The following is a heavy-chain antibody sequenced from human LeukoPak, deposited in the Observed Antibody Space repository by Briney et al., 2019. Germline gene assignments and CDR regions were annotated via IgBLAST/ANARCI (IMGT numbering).Heavy chain of an antibody. Sequence: PSETLSLTCTVSGGSISSYYWSWIRQPPGKGLEWIGYIYYSGSTNYNPSLKSRVTISVDTSKNQFSLKLSSVTAADTAVYYCAREGGTYYDILTGYYIRGTIPSFDPWGQGTLVTVSS. CDR3: AREGGTYYDILTGYYIRGTIPSFDP. CDR1: GGSISSYY. V-gene: IGHV4-59*12. J-gene: IGHJ5*02. D-gene: IGHD3-9*01. CDR2: IYYSGST.